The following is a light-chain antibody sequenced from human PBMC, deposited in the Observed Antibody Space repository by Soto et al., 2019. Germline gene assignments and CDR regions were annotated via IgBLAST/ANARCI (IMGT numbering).Light chain of an antibody. Sequence: DIQVTQSPSTLSAYVGDRVTITCLASQSISSWLAWYQQKPGKAPKLLIYDASSLESGVPSRFSGSGSGTEFTLTITSLQPDDFATYYCQQYNSYPWTSGQGTKVAI. V-gene: IGKV1-5*01. CDR2: DAS. J-gene: IGKJ1*01. CDR3: QQYNSYPWT. CDR1: QSISSW.